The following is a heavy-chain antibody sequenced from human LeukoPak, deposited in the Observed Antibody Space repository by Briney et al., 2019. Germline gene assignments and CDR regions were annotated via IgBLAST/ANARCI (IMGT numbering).Heavy chain of an antibody. V-gene: IGHV1-18*01. CDR2: ISAYNGST. CDR3: ATQSSGWYLEEGFDI. Sequence: ASVKVSCKASGYTFTSYGISWVRQAPGQGLEWMGWISAYNGSTNYAQKLQGRVTMTTDTSTSTAYMELRSLRSDDTAVYYCATQSSGWYLEEGFDIWGQGTMVTVSS. J-gene: IGHJ3*02. D-gene: IGHD6-19*01. CDR1: GYTFTSYG.